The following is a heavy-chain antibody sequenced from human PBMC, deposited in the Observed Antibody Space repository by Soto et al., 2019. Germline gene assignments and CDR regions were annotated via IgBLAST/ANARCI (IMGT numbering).Heavy chain of an antibody. CDR1: GGSFSGYW. J-gene: IGHJ4*02. Sequence: SEILSLTCAVYGGSFSGYWWSWVRQSPGKGPEWIGEIYHSGSTNYNPSLKSRVTISVDKSKNQFSLNLSSVTAADTAVYYCARDQNGSGNYYTRYFDYWGQGTLVNVSS. CDR3: ARDQNGSGNYYTRYFDY. D-gene: IGHD3-10*01. V-gene: IGHV4-34*01. CDR2: IYHSGST.